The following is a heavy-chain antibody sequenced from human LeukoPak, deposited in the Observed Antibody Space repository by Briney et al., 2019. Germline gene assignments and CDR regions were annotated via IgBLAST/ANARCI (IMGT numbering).Heavy chain of an antibody. CDR3: ASSNGRYSSSWLDY. Sequence: PSETLSLTCTVSGYSISSGYYWGWIRQPPGKGLEWIGSIYHSGSTYYNPSLKSRVTISVDTSKNQFSLQLNSVTPEDTAVYYCASSNGRYSSSWLDYWGQGTLVTVSS. J-gene: IGHJ4*02. V-gene: IGHV4-38-2*02. CDR1: GYSISSGYY. D-gene: IGHD6-13*01. CDR2: IYHSGST.